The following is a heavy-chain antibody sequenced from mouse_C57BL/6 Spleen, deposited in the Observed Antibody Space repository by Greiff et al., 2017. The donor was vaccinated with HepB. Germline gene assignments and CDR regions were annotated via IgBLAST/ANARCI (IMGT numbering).Heavy chain of an antibody. J-gene: IGHJ1*03. V-gene: IGHV1-55*01. CDR1: GYTFTSYW. Sequence: VQLQQPGAELVKPGASVKMSCKASGYTFTSYWITWVKQRPGQGLEWIGDIYPGSGSTNYNEKFKSKATLTVDTSSSTAYMQLSSLTSEDSAVYYCARSRGSSLYWYFDVWGTGTTVTVSS. CDR3: ARSRGSSLYWYFDV. D-gene: IGHD1-1*01. CDR2: IYPGSGST.